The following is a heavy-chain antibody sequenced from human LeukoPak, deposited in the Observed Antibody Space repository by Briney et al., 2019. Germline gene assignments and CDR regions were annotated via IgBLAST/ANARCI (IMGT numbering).Heavy chain of an antibody. J-gene: IGHJ4*02. D-gene: IGHD3-10*01. Sequence: ASVKVSCKASGYTFTSYDINWVRQATGQGLEWMGWMDPNSGNTGYAQKFQGRVTMTRNTFISTAYMELSSLRSEDTAVYYCARGQSSDGYGSGPDFDYWGQGTLVTVSS. V-gene: IGHV1-8*01. CDR2: MDPNSGNT. CDR3: ARGQSSDGYGSGPDFDY. CDR1: GYTFTSYD.